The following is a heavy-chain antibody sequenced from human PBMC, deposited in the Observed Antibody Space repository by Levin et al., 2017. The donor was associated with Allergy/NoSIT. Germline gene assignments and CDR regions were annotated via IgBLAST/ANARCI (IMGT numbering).Heavy chain of an antibody. J-gene: IGHJ3*02. V-gene: IGHV1-3*01. D-gene: IGHD1-26*01. CDR1: GFTFTASA. CDR3: ARDRRSGNTDGFDI. CDR2: IHAGNGNT. Sequence: ASVKVSCKASGFTFTASAMHWVRQAPGQRLEWMGWIHAGNGNTRYSQNFQGRVTFTRDTSASTAYMELSSPTSEDTAVYYCARDRRSGNTDGFDIWGQGTMVTVSS.